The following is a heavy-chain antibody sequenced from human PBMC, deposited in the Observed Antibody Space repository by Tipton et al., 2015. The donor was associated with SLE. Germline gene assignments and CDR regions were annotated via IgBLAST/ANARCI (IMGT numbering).Heavy chain of an antibody. J-gene: IGHJ4*02. CDR2: VYYTGNT. Sequence: LRLSCAASGFTVNSHYLTWVRQAPGKGLEWVGTVYYTGNTFYNPSLKSRVTISVDTSKNQFSLNLSSVTAADTAVYFCARVESSGWNFDYWGQGTQVTVSS. CDR3: ARVESSGWNFDY. D-gene: IGHD6-19*01. V-gene: IGHV4-39*07. CDR1: GFTVNSHY.